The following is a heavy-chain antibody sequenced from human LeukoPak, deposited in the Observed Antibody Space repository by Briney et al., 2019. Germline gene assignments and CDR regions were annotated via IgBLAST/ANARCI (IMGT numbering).Heavy chain of an antibody. J-gene: IGHJ4*02. CDR2: ISRSGSSI. CDR1: GFTFSTYS. V-gene: IGHV3-21*06. CDR3: ARDNYDDSTFDY. Sequence: GGSLRLSCAASGFTFSTYSMIWVRQAPGKGLEWVSSISRSGSSISYADSVRGRFTISRDNANNLLYLQMNSLRAEDTAVYYCARDNYDDSTFDYWGQGTLVXVSS. D-gene: IGHD3-3*01.